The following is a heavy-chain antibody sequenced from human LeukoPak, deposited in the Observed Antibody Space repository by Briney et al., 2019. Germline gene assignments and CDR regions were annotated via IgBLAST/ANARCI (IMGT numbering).Heavy chain of an antibody. CDR3: ARSRYDFWSGYGIYYMDV. J-gene: IGHJ6*03. V-gene: IGHV1-18*01. D-gene: IGHD3-3*01. Sequence: ASVKVSCKASGYTFTSYGISWVRQAPGQGLEWMGWLSAYNGNTNYAQKLQGRVTMTTDTSTSTAYMELRSLKSDDTAVYYCARSRYDFWSGYGIYYMDVWGKGTTVTVSS. CDR1: GYTFTSYG. CDR2: LSAYNGNT.